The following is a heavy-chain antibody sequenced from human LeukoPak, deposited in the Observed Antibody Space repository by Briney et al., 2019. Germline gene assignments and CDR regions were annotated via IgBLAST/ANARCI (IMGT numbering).Heavy chain of an antibody. D-gene: IGHD6-13*01. Sequence: GGSLRHSCAASGFTFNDYYMSWIRQAPGKGLEWVSYISSTGNTIYYADSVKGRFTISRDNSKTTPYLQMNSPRAEDTAVSYCAGSSVIEAAVLHWFDPWAXEPWSPSPQ. CDR1: GFTFNDYY. J-gene: IGHJ5*02. V-gene: IGHV3-11*04. CDR2: ISSTGNTI. CDR3: AGSSVIEAAVLHWFDP.